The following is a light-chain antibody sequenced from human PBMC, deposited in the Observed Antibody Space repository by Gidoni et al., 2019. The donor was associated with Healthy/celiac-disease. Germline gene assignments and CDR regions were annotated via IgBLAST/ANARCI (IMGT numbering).Light chain of an antibody. CDR3: QSADSSGTYVV. CDR1: ALPKQY. Sequence: SYELTQPSSVSVSPGQTARITCSGDALPKQYAYWYQQKPGRAPVPEIYKDSERPTGIPERFSGSSTETTVTLTISGVQSEDEADYYCQSADSSGTYVVFGGGTKLTVI. V-gene: IGLV3-25*02. CDR2: KDS. J-gene: IGLJ2*01.